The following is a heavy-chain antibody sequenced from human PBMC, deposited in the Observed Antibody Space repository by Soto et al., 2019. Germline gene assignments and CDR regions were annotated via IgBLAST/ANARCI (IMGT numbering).Heavy chain of an antibody. Sequence: KTSETLSLTCAVSGGSISSGGYSWSWIRQPPGKGLEWIGYIYHSGSTYYNPSLKSRVTISVDRSKNQFSLKLSSVTAADTAVYYCARAGPNDILTGYSEGPFDYWGQGTLVTVSS. CDR2: IYHSGST. J-gene: IGHJ4*02. CDR3: ARAGPNDILTGYSEGPFDY. CDR1: GGSISSGGYS. D-gene: IGHD3-9*01. V-gene: IGHV4-30-2*01.